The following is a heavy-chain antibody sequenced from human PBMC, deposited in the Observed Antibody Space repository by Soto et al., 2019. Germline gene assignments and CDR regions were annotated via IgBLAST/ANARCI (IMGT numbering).Heavy chain of an antibody. CDR1: GGSFSSGDYY. V-gene: IGHV4-30-4*01. D-gene: IGHD3-22*01. CDR3: ARGGVYYVSSGYIV. Sequence: TLSLTCTDSGGSFSSGDYYWSWIRQPPGKGLEWIGYIYYSGSTYYNPSLKSRVTISVDTSKSQFSLKLRSVTAADTAVYYCARGGVYYVSSGYIVWGQGTLVTVSS. CDR2: IYYSGST. J-gene: IGHJ4*02.